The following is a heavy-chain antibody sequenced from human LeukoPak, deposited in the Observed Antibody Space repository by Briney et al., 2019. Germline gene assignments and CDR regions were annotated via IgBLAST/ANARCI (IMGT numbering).Heavy chain of an antibody. D-gene: IGHD2-15*01. CDR1: GYSFTSYW. V-gene: IGHV5-51*01. CDR3: ARRGYCSGGSCRWFDP. Sequence: GASLKISCKGSGYSFTSYWIGWVGQMPGKGLEWMGIIYPGDSDTRYSPSFQGQVTISADKSISTAYLQWSSLKASDTAMYYCARRGYCSGGSCRWFDPWGQGTLVTVSS. J-gene: IGHJ5*02. CDR2: IYPGDSDT.